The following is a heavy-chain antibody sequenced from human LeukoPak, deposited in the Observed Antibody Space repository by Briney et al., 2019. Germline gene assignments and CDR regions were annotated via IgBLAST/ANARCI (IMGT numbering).Heavy chain of an antibody. D-gene: IGHD1-26*01. CDR3: AINSRSYLTEFDY. V-gene: IGHV3-48*03. CDR2: ISSSGSTM. J-gene: IGHJ4*02. CDR1: GFTFSSNH. Sequence: GGSLRLSCAASGFTFSSNHMNWVRQAPGKGLEWLAYISSSGSTMHYADSVKGRFTIPRDSAKNSLFLQMNSLRAEDTAVYYCAINSRSYLTEFDYWGQGTLVTVSS.